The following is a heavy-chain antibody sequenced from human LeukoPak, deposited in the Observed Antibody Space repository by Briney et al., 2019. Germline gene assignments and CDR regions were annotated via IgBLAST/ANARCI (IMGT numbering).Heavy chain of an antibody. J-gene: IGHJ3*02. CDR1: GGSISSYY. CDR2: VYYSGNT. Sequence: PSETLSLTCTVSGGSISSYYWSWIRQPPGKGLEWIGYVYYSGNTNYNPSLRSRVTISIDTSKNQFSLNLKSVTAADTAIYYCAREGLAARRGAFDIWGQGTVVSVSS. D-gene: IGHD6-6*01. V-gene: IGHV4-59*01. CDR3: AREGLAARRGAFDI.